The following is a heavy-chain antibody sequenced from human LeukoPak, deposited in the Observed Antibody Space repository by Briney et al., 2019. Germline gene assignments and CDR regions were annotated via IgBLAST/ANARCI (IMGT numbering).Heavy chain of an antibody. D-gene: IGHD5-18*01. J-gene: IGHJ3*02. CDR2: INPNSGGT. Sequence: ASVKVSCKASGYTFTSYAMHWVRQAPGQGLEWMGWINPNSGGTNYAQKFQGRVTMTRDTSISTAYMELSRLRSDDTAVYYCARGGIQLWYSTNGLRDHAFDIWGQGTMVTVSS. CDR1: GYTFTSYA. CDR3: ARGGIQLWYSTNGLRDHAFDI. V-gene: IGHV1-2*02.